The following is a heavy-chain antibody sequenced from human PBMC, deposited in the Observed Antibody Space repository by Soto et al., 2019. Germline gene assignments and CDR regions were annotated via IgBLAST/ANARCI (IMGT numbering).Heavy chain of an antibody. CDR1: GYTFTSYA. D-gene: IGHD2-21*02. Sequence: ASVKVSCKASGYTFTSYAMHWVRQAPGQRLEWMGWINAGNGNTKYSQKFQGRVTITRDTSASTAYMELSSLRSEDTAVYYCARSIVVVTALDCWRQGTLVTVSS. V-gene: IGHV1-3*01. CDR2: INAGNGNT. J-gene: IGHJ4*02. CDR3: ARSIVVVTALDC.